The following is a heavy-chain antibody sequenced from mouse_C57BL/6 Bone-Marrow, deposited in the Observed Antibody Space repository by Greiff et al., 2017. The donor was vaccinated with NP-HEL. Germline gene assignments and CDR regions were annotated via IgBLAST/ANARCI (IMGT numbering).Heavy chain of an antibody. V-gene: IGHV1-59*01. D-gene: IGHD2-4*01. J-gene: IGHJ3*01. CDR3: ARGLD. Sequence: VKLQQPGAELVRPGTSVKLSCKASGYTFTSYWMHWVKQRPGQGLEWIGVIDPSDSYTNYNQKFKGKATLTVDTSSSTAYMQLSSLTSEDSAVYYCARGLDWGQGTLVTVSA. CDR2: IDPSDSYT. CDR1: GYTFTSYW.